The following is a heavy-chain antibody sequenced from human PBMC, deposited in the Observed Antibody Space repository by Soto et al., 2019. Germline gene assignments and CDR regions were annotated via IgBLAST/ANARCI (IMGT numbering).Heavy chain of an antibody. Sequence: EVQLVESGGGLVQPGTSLRLSCAASGFTFSNYWMHWVRQAPGKGLVWVSRINTDGSTTSYADSVRGRFTISRDNAKSNLFLHMNSLRAEDTAMYYCARDDRYSYGPDYWGRGTLVTVSS. D-gene: IGHD5-18*01. V-gene: IGHV3-74*01. CDR2: INTDGSTT. CDR3: ARDDRYSYGPDY. J-gene: IGHJ4*02. CDR1: GFTFSNYW.